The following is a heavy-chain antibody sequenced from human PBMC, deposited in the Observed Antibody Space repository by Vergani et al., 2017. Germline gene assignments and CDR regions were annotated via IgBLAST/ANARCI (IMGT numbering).Heavy chain of an antibody. V-gene: IGHV4-30-4*01. D-gene: IGHD5/OR15-5a*01. CDR1: GGSISSDNYY. CDR3: ARYSVGQSEYFQH. Sequence: QVQLQESGPGLVKPSQTLSLTCTVSGGSISSDNYYWSWIRQPPGKGLEWIGYIYYSGFTYYNPSLKSRVTISVDTSKNQFSLKLSSVTAADTAVYYCARYSVGQSEYFQHWGQGTLVTVSS. J-gene: IGHJ1*01. CDR2: IYYSGFT.